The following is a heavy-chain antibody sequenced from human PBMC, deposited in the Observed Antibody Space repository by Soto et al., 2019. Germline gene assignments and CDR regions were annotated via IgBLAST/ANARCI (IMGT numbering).Heavy chain of an antibody. Sequence: EVQLLESGGGLVQPGGSLRLSCAASGFTFSSYAMTWVRQAPGKGLEWVSAFSGGGGSPYYADSVKGRFTISRDNSKNTLYLQMNSLRAEDTAVYYCARDFYGMDVWGQGTTVTVSS. J-gene: IGHJ6*02. CDR3: ARDFYGMDV. CDR2: FSGGGGSP. CDR1: GFTFSSYA. V-gene: IGHV3-23*01.